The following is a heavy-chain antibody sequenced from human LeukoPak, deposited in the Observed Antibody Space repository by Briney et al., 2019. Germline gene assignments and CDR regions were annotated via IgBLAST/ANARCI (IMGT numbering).Heavy chain of an antibody. CDR3: ARDRPLEPYDY. J-gene: IGHJ4*02. CDR1: GYTFSGYY. V-gene: IGHV1-2*02. D-gene: IGHD1-1*01. CDR2: VNPNSGGT. Sequence: ASVKVSCKASGYTFSGYYMRWVRQAPGQGLEWMGWVNPNSGGTNYAQKFQGRVTMTRDTSISTAYMELSRLRSDDTAVYYCARDRPLEPYDYWGQGTLVTVSS.